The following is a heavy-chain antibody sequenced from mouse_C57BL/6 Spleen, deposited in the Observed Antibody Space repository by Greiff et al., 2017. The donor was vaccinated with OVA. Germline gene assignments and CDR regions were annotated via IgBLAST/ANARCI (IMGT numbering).Heavy chain of an antibody. CDR3: ALYYYGSSFDY. CDR1: GYTFTSYW. J-gene: IGHJ2*01. CDR2: IYPGSGST. V-gene: IGHV1-55*01. D-gene: IGHD1-1*01. Sequence: QVHVKQPGAELVKPGASVKMSCKASGYTFTSYWITWVKQRPGQGLEWIGDIYPGSGSTNYNEKFKSKATLTVDTSSSTAYMQLSSLTSEDSAVYYCALYYYGSSFDYWGQGTTLTVSS.